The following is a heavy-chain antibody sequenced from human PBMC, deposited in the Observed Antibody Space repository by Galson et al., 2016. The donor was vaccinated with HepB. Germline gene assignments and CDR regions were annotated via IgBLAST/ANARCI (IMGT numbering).Heavy chain of an antibody. CDR3: ARNYGDYVNGFFDL. Sequence: SLRLSCAASGFTFSGYGMHWVRQGPGMGLEWVAVMSYDGSREYYAESVKGRFSISRDNSKNMLHLQMNSLGAEDTAMYFCARNYGDYVNGFFDLWGQGTMVTVSS. J-gene: IGHJ3*01. V-gene: IGHV3-30*03. CDR2: MSYDGSRE. D-gene: IGHD4-17*01. CDR1: GFTFSGYG.